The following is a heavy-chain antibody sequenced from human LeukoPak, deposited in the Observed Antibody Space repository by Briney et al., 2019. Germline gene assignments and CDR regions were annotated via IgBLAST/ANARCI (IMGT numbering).Heavy chain of an antibody. J-gene: IGHJ3*02. D-gene: IGHD2-2*01. V-gene: IGHV1-18*01. CDR2: ISAHKGDT. CDR1: GYTFTTYG. CDR3: ARMAHMLGVPAATSKSAFDI. Sequence: GASVKVSCKTSGYTFTTYGISWLRQAPGQGLEWMGWISAHKGDTEYAQKFQGRVTMTTDTSTSTAYMELRSLRSDDTAVYYCARMAHMLGVPAATSKSAFDIWGQGTMVTVSS.